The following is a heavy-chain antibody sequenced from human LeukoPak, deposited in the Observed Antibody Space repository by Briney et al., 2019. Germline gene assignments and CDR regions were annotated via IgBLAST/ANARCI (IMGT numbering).Heavy chain of an antibody. CDR1: GFAFASYA. D-gene: IGHD3-22*01. CDR2: LYNAGST. J-gene: IGHJ4*02. V-gene: IGHV3-53*01. Sequence: GGSLRLSCAASGFAFASYAMSWVRQAPGKGLEWVSVLYNAGSTYYADSVKGRFTISRDNSKNTLYLQMYSLRAEDTAVYYCASLKGLFDYLDYWGQGILVTVYS. CDR3: ASLKGLFDYLDY.